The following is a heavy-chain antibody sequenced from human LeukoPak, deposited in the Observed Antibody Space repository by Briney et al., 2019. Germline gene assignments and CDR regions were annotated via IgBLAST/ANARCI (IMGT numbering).Heavy chain of an antibody. D-gene: IGHD3-10*01. J-gene: IGHJ6*03. Sequence: AGGSLRLSCAASGFTFSGSAMHWVRQASGKGLEWVGRIRSKANSYATAYAASVKGRFTISRDDSKNTAYLQMNSLKTEDTAVYYCTRHVTLWFGEAEIAYYYYMDVWGKGTTVTVSS. CDR1: GFTFSGSA. CDR2: IRSKANSYAT. CDR3: TRHVTLWFGEAEIAYYYYMDV. V-gene: IGHV3-73*01.